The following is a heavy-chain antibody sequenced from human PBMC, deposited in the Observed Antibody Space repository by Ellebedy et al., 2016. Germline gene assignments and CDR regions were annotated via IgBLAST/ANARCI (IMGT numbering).Heavy chain of an antibody. CDR1: EFTFSGYG. Sequence: GESLKISXTASEFTFSGYGMHWVRQAPGKGLEWVAVMSYDGSNEYYGDSVKGRFAISRDNSNNKLFLQMNSLRAEDTAVYYCARGRDYAMDVWGQGTTVTVSS. CDR2: MSYDGSNE. V-gene: IGHV3-30*03. J-gene: IGHJ6*02. CDR3: ARGRDYAMDV.